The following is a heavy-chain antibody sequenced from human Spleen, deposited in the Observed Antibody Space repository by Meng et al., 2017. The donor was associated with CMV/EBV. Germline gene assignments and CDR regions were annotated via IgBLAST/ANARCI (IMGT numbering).Heavy chain of an antibody. CDR2: IKQDGSEK. CDR1: GFTFSSYW. D-gene: IGHD5/OR15-5a*01. CDR3: ARVSTIRFDY. V-gene: IGHV3-7*01. Sequence: GESLKISCAASGFTFSSYWMSWVRQAPGKGLEWVANIKQDGSEKYYVDSVKGRFTISRDNAKNPLYLQMNSLRAEDTAVYYCARVSTIRFDYWGQGTLVTVSS. J-gene: IGHJ4*02.